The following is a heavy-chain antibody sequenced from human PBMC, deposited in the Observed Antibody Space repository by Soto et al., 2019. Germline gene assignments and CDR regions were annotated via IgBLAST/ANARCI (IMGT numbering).Heavy chain of an antibody. Sequence: SETLSLTCTVSGGSISSYYWSWIRQPPGKGLEWIGYIYYSGSTNYNPSLKSRVTISVDTSKNQFSLKLSSVTAADTAVYYCARDHDSSGYYSYWGQGTLVTVSS. CDR1: GGSISSYY. D-gene: IGHD3-22*01. CDR2: IYYSGST. CDR3: ARDHDSSGYYSY. J-gene: IGHJ4*02. V-gene: IGHV4-59*01.